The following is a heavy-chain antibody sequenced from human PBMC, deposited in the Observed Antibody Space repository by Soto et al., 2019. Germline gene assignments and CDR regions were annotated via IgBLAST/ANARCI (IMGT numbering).Heavy chain of an antibody. CDR1: GGSISSYY. CDR2: IYYSGST. J-gene: IGHJ6*02. CDR3: ARDKIGSITIFGVARYGMDV. V-gene: IGHV4-59*01. D-gene: IGHD3-3*01. Sequence: SETLSLTCTVSGGSISSYYWSWIRQPPGKGLEWIGYIYYSGSTNYNPSLKSRVTISVDTSKNQFSLKLSSVTAADTAVYYCARDKIGSITIFGVARYGMDVWGQGTKVTVSS.